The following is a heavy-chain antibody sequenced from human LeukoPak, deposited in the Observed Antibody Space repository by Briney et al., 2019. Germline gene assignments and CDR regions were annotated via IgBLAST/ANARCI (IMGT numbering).Heavy chain of an antibody. J-gene: IGHJ5*02. CDR2: ISSSSSYI. CDR3: ARSQGPHSGSYSPYNWFDP. Sequence: GGSLRLSCATSGFPFSDYSMNWVRQAPGKVLEWVSSISSSSSYIYYADSLKGRFTISRDNAKNSLYLQINSLRAEDTAVHYCARSQGPHSGSYSPYNWFDPWGQGTLVTVSS. CDR1: GFPFSDYS. D-gene: IGHD1-26*01. V-gene: IGHV3-21*01.